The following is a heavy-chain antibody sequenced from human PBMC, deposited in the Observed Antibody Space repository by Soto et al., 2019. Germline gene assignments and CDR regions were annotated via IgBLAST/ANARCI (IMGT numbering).Heavy chain of an antibody. J-gene: IGHJ4*02. D-gene: IGHD6-13*01. CDR2: IYYSGST. V-gene: IGHV4-31*03. CDR1: GGSISSGGYY. CDR3: ARDKGDSSSWYPDY. Sequence: SETLSLTCTVSGGSISSGGYYWSWIRQHPGKGLEWIGYIYYSGSTYYSPSLKSRVTISVDTSKNQFSLKLSSVTAADTAVYYCARDKGDSSSWYPDYWGQGTLVTVSS.